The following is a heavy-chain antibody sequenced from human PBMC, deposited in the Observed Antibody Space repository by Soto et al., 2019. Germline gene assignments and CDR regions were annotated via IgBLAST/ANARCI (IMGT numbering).Heavy chain of an antibody. Sequence: GVLRLSCAASGFTLSDYYMSWIRQAPGKGLEWVSYISSSCSTIYYADSVKGRFTIFRDNAKNSGYLQMNSLRAEDTAVYYCARDETPSYDYVWGSYRPHDAFDIWGQGTMVTVSS. D-gene: IGHD3-16*02. CDR3: ARDETPSYDYVWGSYRPHDAFDI. V-gene: IGHV3-11*01. J-gene: IGHJ3*02. CDR2: ISSSCSTI. CDR1: GFTLSDYY.